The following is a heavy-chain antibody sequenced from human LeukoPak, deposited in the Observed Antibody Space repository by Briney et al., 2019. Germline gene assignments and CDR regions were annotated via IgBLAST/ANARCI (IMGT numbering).Heavy chain of an antibody. J-gene: IGHJ4*02. CDR3: AKDISGGDCPDY. V-gene: IGHV3-30*18. CDR2: ISYDGSDK. Sequence: GGSLRLSCAASGFTFSSYAMSWVRQAPGKGLEWVAVISYDGSDKYYADSVRGRFTISRDNSKNTVYLQMNSLRAEDTAVYYCAKDISGGDCPDYWGQGTPVTVSS. CDR1: GFTFSSYA. D-gene: IGHD2-21*02.